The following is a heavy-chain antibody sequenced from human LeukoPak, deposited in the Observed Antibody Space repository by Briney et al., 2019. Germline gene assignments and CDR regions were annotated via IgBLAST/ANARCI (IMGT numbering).Heavy chain of an antibody. D-gene: IGHD2-2*01. CDR2: ISAYNGNT. J-gene: IGHJ5*02. V-gene: IGHV1-18*01. CDR1: GYTFTSYG. Sequence: ASVKVSCKASGYTFTSYGISWVRQAPGQGLEWMGWISAYNGNTNYAQKLQGRVTMTTDTSTSTAYMELRSLRSDDTAVYYCAGVYIVVVPAATNWFDPWGQGTLVTVSS. CDR3: AGVYIVVVPAATNWFDP.